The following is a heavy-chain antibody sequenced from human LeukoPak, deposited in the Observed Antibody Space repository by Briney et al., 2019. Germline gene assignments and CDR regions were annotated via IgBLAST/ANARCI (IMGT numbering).Heavy chain of an antibody. CDR1: GFTFDDYA. Sequence: PGGSLRLSCAASGFTFDDYAMHWPRQAPGKGLEWVSLISGDGGSTHYADYVKGRFTISREKRKNSLYLQMNSLRTEDTALYYYAREGVGYYGSSGPGGAFDIWGQGTMVTVSS. V-gene: IGHV3-43*02. CDR3: AREGVGYYGSSGPGGAFDI. CDR2: ISGDGGST. D-gene: IGHD3-22*01. J-gene: IGHJ3*02.